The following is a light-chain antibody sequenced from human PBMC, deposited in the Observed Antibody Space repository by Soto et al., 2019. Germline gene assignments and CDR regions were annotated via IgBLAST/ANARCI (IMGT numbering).Light chain of an antibody. J-gene: IGLJ3*02. CDR1: STNLGTGYD. CDR3: QSYDVSLSAWV. CDR2: ADN. V-gene: IGLV1-40*01. Sequence: QSALTQPPSVSGAPGQTVSISWTGSSTNLGTGYDVHWYQQFPGRAPKLLIYADNKRPSGVPDRISGSKSGTSASLAMAGLQAEDEANYYCQSYDVSLSAWVFGGGTKLTVL.